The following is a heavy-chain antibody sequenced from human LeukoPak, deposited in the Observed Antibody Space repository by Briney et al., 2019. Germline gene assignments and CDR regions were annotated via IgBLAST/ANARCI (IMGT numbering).Heavy chain of an antibody. CDR3: AKDSGFNYYGSGSFFVY. V-gene: IGHV3-30*18. CDR2: ISYDGSNK. CDR1: GFTFSSYG. J-gene: IGHJ4*02. D-gene: IGHD3-10*01. Sequence: GGSLRLSCAASGFTFSSYGMHWVRQAPGKGLEWVAVISYDGSNKYYADSVKGRFTISRDNSKNTLYLQMNSLRAEDTAVYYCAKDSGFNYYGSGSFFVYWGQGTLVTVSS.